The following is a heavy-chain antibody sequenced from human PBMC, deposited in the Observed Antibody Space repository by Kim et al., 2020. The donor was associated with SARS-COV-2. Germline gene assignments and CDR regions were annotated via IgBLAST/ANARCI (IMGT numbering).Heavy chain of an antibody. Sequence: HSGSTNYNPSRHSRVTISVDPSKSQCALKLSSVTAADTAVYYCARVHDDYWGQGTLVTVSS. J-gene: IGHJ4*02. CDR3: ARVHDDY. V-gene: IGHV4-34*01. CDR2: HSGST.